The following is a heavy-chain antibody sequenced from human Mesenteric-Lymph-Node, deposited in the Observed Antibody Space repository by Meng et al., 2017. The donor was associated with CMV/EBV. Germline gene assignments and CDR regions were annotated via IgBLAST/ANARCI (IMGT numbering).Heavy chain of an antibody. CDR2: IYYSGST. V-gene: IGHV4-39*01. J-gene: IGHJ4*02. CDR1: GGSLSSSSYY. Sequence: SGGSLSSSSYYWGWIRQPPGKGLEWIGSIYYSGSTYYNPSLKSRVTISVDTSKNQFSLKLSSVTAADTAVYYCARQRSRGVIIVDYWGQGTLVTVSS. CDR3: ARQRSRGVIIVDY. D-gene: IGHD3-10*01.